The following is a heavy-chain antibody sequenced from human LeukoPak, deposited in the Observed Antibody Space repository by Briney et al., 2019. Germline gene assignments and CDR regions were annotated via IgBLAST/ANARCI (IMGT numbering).Heavy chain of an antibody. Sequence: ASLKVSCKASGYTFTGXYMHWVRQAPGQGLXWMGWINSNSGGTNYAQKFQGRVTMTRDASISTAYMELSRLRSDDTAIYYCARDNSGSYVYWGQGTLVTVSS. V-gene: IGHV1-2*02. CDR2: INSNSGGT. CDR1: GYTFTGXY. J-gene: IGHJ4*02. CDR3: ARDNSGSYVY. D-gene: IGHD1-26*01.